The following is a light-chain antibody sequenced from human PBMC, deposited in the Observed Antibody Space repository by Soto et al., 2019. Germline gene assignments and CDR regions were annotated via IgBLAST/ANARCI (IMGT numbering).Light chain of an antibody. J-gene: IGKJ1*01. CDR1: QSVSNNY. CDR3: QQYGSSGT. V-gene: IGKV3-20*01. Sequence: EIVLSQSQGTLYLSQRERDKLYWRASQSVSNNYLAWYQQKPGQAPRLLIYGASNRATGIPDRFSGSGSGTDFTLTISRLEPEDFAVYYCQQYGSSGTFGQGTKV. CDR2: GAS.